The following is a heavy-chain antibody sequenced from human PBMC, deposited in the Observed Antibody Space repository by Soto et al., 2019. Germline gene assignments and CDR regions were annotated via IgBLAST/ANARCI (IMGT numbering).Heavy chain of an antibody. D-gene: IGHD3-3*01. J-gene: IGHJ4*02. V-gene: IGHV4-59*08. Sequence: SETLSLTCTVSGGSISSYYWSWIRQPPGKGLEWIGYIYYSGSTNYNPSLKSRVTISVDTSKNQFSLKLSSVTAADTAVYYCARSNVYDFWSGYYIYWGQGTLVTVSS. CDR2: IYYSGST. CDR3: ARSNVYDFWSGYYIY. CDR1: GGSISSYY.